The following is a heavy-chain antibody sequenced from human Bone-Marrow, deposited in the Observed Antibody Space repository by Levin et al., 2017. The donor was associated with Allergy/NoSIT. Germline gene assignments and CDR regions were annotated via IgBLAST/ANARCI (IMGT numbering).Heavy chain of an antibody. CDR2: IWYDASAK. D-gene: IGHD6-13*01. CDR1: GFTFSSYG. V-gene: IGHV3-33*01. CDR3: ARSIAAADLNWFDP. J-gene: IGHJ5*02. Sequence: GESLKISCAASGFTFSSYGMHWVRQAPGKGLEWVAIIWYDASAKYYADSVKGRFTVSRDNSKSTLYLQLNSLTAEDTAVYYCARSIAAADLNWFDPWGQGTLVTVSS.